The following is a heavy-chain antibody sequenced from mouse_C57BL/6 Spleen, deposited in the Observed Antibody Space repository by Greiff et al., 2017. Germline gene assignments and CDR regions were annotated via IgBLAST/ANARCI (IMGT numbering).Heavy chain of an antibody. D-gene: IGHD2-5*01. CDR2: INPSSGYT. CDR3: ARYSNLAY. J-gene: IGHJ3*01. Sequence: VQLQESGAELARPGASVKMSCKASGYTFTSYTMHWVKQRPGQGLEWIGYINPSSGYTKYNQKFKDKATLTADKSSSTAYMQLSSLTSEDSAVYYCARYSNLAYWGQGTLVTVSA. CDR1: GYTFTSYT. V-gene: IGHV1-4*01.